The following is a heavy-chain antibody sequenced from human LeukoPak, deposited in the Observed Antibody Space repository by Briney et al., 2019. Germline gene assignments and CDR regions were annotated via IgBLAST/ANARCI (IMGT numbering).Heavy chain of an antibody. D-gene: IGHD3-22*01. CDR3: ARDSFSDSSGSYAFDI. V-gene: IGHV3-48*03. CDR1: GFTFSSYE. Sequence: PGGSLRFSCAASGFTFSSYEMNWVRQAPGKGLEWVSYIGSGGSSMYYADSVKGRFSISRDNANNLLYLQMNSLRAEDTAVYYCARDSFSDSSGSYAFDIWGQGTMVTVSS. CDR2: IGSGGSSM. J-gene: IGHJ3*02.